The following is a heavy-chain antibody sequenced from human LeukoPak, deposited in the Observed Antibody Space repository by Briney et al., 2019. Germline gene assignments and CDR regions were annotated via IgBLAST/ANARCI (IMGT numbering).Heavy chain of an antibody. CDR1: GFTFSSYA. CDR3: AKSITMFGVVRYFDY. V-gene: IGHV3-23*01. CDR2: ISTSATST. J-gene: IGHJ4*02. D-gene: IGHD3-3*01. Sequence: GGSLRLSCAASGFTFSSYAMAWVRQPPGKGLEWVSAISTSATSTYYADSVKGRFTISRDNSKNTLSLQMNSLRAEDTAVYYCAKSITMFGVVRYFDYWGQGALVTVSS.